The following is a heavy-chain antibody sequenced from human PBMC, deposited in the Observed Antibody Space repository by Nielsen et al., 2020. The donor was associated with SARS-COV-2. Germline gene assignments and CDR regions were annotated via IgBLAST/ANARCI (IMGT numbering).Heavy chain of an antibody. CDR1: GFTFSNSW. Sequence: GESLKISCAASGFTFSNSWMNWVRQAPGKGLEWVANINQDGSQKYYVDSVRGRFTISRDNAKNSLYLQMNSLRAEDTAVYYCARGDYYDGRVLEGWGQGTLVTVSS. D-gene: IGHD3-22*01. V-gene: IGHV3-7*01. CDR3: ARGDYYDGRVLEG. J-gene: IGHJ4*01. CDR2: INQDGSQK.